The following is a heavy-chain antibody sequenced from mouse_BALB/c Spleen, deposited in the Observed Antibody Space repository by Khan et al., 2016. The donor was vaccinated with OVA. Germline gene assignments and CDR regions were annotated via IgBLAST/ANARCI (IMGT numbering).Heavy chain of an antibody. Sequence: EVQLQESGPELMKPGASVKISCKASGYSFTTYYIHWMKQSHGKTLEWIGYIDPFNGGTTYNQKFKGKATLTVDKSSSTAYMHLSSLTSEDSAVYYCARHGSTSWFGYWGQGTLVTVSA. CDR1: GYSFTTYY. D-gene: IGHD1-1*01. CDR2: IDPFNGGT. J-gene: IGHJ3*02. CDR3: ARHGSTSWFGY. V-gene: IGHV1S135*01.